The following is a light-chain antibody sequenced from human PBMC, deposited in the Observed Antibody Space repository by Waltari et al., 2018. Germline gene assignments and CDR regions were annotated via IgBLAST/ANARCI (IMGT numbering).Light chain of an antibody. Sequence: AIRMTQSPSSFSASTGDRVTITCRASQGIRSYLAWYQQKPGKAPKLLILAAYTLQSGVPSRFSGSGSGTDFTLTISCLQSEDFATYYCQQYYSYPRTFGQGTKVEIK. CDR2: AAY. CDR1: QGIRSY. CDR3: QQYYSYPRT. V-gene: IGKV1-8*01. J-gene: IGKJ1*01.